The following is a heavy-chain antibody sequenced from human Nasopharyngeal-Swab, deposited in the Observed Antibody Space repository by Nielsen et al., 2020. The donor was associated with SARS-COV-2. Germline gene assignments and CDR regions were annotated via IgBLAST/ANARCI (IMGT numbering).Heavy chain of an antibody. CDR2: IVGSGDNSGSGGST. J-gene: IGHJ4*02. D-gene: IGHD2/OR15-2a*01. Sequence: RQSPGQGLEWVAAIVGSGDNSGSGGSTYYADSVKGRFTISRDNSKNTLSLQMNSLRAEDTAVYYCAKDLRGPYFFWGQGTLVTVSS. V-gene: IGHV3-23*01. CDR3: AKDLRGPYFF.